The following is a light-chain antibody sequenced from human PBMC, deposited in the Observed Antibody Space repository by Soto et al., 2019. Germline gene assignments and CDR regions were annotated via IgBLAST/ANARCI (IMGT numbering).Light chain of an antibody. J-gene: IGKJ5*01. V-gene: IGKV3-11*01. CDR2: DAS. CDR3: QQRSNWLSIT. Sequence: EIVMKQSPATLSLSPGERATLSCRSSQSVGKYLVWYQQKPGQAPRLLXYDASNRATGIPARFSGSGSGTDFTLTISSLEPEDFAVYYCQQRSNWLSITFGQGTRLEIK. CDR1: QSVGKY.